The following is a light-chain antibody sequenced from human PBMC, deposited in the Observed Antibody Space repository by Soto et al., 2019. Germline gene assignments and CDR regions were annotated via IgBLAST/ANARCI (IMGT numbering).Light chain of an antibody. Sequence: SVLAPPAPVSGAPGQSITLSCTGTSSDVGGYNYVSWYQHHPGKAPKLSIYDVSNRPSGISNRFSGSESDNTASLTISGLQPEDEADYYCSSYTTSNTRQIVFGTGTKVTVL. CDR3: SSYTTSNTRQIV. CDR1: SSDVGGYNY. J-gene: IGLJ1*01. CDR2: DVS. V-gene: IGLV2-14*03.